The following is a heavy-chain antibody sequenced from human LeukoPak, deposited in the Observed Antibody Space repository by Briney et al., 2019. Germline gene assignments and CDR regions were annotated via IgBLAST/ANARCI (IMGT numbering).Heavy chain of an antibody. CDR2: IYYSRST. CDR1: GGSISSYY. D-gene: IGHD3-10*01. V-gene: IGHV4-59*12. CDR3: ARGVDYYGV. J-gene: IGHJ4*02. Sequence: PSETLSLTCTVSGGSISSYYWSWIRQPPGKGLKWIGYIYYSRSTNYNPSLKSRVTISVDTSKNQFSLKLSSVTAADTAVYYCARGVDYYGVWGQGTLVTVSS.